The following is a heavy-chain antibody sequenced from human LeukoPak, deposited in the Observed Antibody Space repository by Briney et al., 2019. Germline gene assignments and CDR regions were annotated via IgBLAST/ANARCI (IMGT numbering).Heavy chain of an antibody. Sequence: GGSLRLSCAASGFTVSSNYMSWVRQAPGKGLEWVSVIYSGGSTYYADSVKGRFTISRHNSKNTLYLQMKSLRAEDTAVYYCARGNCGSGSYQDYYYYGMDVWGQGTTVTVSS. D-gene: IGHD3-10*01. CDR2: IYSGGST. J-gene: IGHJ6*02. V-gene: IGHV3-53*04. CDR1: GFTVSSNY. CDR3: ARGNCGSGSYQDYYYYGMDV.